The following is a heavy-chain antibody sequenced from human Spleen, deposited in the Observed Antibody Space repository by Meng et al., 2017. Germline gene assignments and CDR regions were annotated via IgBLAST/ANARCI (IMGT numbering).Heavy chain of an antibody. CDR1: GFTFDDYA. Sequence: SLKISCGASGFTFDDYAMHWVRQAPGKGLEWVSGISWNSGSINYADSVKGRFTISRDNSKNTVYLQMNSLRAEDTAIYYCARHDWFDPWGQGTLVTVSS. V-gene: IGHV3-9*01. J-gene: IGHJ5*02. CDR3: ARHDWFDP. CDR2: ISWNSGSI.